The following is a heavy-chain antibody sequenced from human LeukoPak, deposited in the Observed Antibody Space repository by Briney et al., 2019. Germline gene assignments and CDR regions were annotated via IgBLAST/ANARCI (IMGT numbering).Heavy chain of an antibody. CDR3: ARIGGPYSFDF. V-gene: IGHV3-7*03. J-gene: IGHJ4*02. CDR1: GSTFSNYW. D-gene: IGHD2-15*01. Sequence: GGSLRLSCAASGSTFSNYWMTWVRQAPGKGLEWVASIWNDGRETYYVDSVKGRFTISRDNAQNSLYLHMNSLRAEDTAVYYCARIGGPYSFDFWGQGTLVTVSS. CDR2: IWNDGRET.